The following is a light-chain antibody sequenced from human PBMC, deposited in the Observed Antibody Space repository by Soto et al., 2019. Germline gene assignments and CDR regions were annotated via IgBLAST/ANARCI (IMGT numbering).Light chain of an antibody. CDR2: RNN. J-gene: IGLJ2*01. CDR1: SSNIGSNY. V-gene: IGLV1-47*01. CDR3: AAWDDSLSGLV. Sequence: QSVLTQPPSASGTPGQRVTISCSGSSSNIGSNYVYWYRQLPGTAPTLVIFRNNQRPSGVPDRFSGSKSGTSASLAISGLRSEDEADYFCAAWDDSLSGLVFGRGTKLTVL.